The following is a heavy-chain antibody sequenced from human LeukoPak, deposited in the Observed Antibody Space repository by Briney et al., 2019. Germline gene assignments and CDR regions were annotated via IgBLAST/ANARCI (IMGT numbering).Heavy chain of an antibody. CDR1: ESTFSSFP. Sequence: PGGSLRLSCTASESTFSSFPMSWVRQAPGRGLEWISSISSSGSHIYYADSLKGRFTVSRDNAKNSLYVQMNSLRAEDTAIYYRAKIGVSGHWYFDLWGRGTLVTVSS. J-gene: IGHJ2*01. V-gene: IGHV3-21*01. CDR3: AKIGVSGHWYFDL. CDR2: ISSSGSHI. D-gene: IGHD5/OR15-5a*01.